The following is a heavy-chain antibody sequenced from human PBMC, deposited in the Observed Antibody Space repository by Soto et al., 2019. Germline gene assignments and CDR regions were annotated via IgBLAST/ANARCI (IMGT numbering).Heavy chain of an antibody. CDR3: AKAESGYDYFDY. Sequence: EVQMLESGGGLVQPGGSLRLSCAASGFTFSSYAMSWVRQAPGKGLEWVSAISGSGGSTYYADSVKGRFTISRDNSKNTLYLQLNSLRAEDTAVYYCAKAESGYDYFDYWGQGTLVTVSS. CDR2: ISGSGGST. CDR1: GFTFSSYA. V-gene: IGHV3-23*01. J-gene: IGHJ4*02. D-gene: IGHD5-12*01.